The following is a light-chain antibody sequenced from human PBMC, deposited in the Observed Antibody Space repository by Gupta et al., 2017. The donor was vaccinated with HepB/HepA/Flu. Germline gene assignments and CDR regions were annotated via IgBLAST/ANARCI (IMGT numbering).Light chain of an antibody. J-gene: IGKJ3*01. CDR1: QSVLYSSNNKNY. CDR3: QQYYSTPLT. Sequence: DIVMTQSPASLPVSLPARATINCQSSQSVLYSSNNKNYLAWYQQKPGQPPKLLIYWASTRESGVPDRFSGSGSGTDFTLTISSPQAEDVAVYYCQQYYSTPLTFGPGTKVDIK. CDR2: WAS. V-gene: IGKV4-1*01.